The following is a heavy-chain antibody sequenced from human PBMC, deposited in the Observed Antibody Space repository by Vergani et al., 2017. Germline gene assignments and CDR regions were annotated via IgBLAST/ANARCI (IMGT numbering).Heavy chain of an antibody. CDR3: AKDLHRIVVVVAADYYYYGMDV. D-gene: IGHD2-15*01. CDR1: GYSISSGYY. V-gene: IGHV4-38-2*02. J-gene: IGHJ6*02. Sequence: QVQLQESGPGLVKPSETLSLTCAVSGYSISSGYYWGWIRQPPGKGLEWIGEINHSGSTNYNPSLKSRVTISVDTSKNQFSLKLSSVTAADTAVYYCAKDLHRIVVVVAADYYYYGMDVWGQGTTVTVSS. CDR2: INHSGST.